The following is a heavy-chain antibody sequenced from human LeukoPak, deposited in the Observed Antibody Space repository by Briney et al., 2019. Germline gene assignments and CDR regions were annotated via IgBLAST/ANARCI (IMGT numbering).Heavy chain of an antibody. CDR3: ARGEAARPGRYSSSWYYWFDP. CDR1: GGSISSHY. D-gene: IGHD6-13*01. V-gene: IGHV4-59*11. Sequence: SETLSLTCTVSGGSISSHYWSWIRQPPGKGLECIGYIYYSGSTNYNPSLKSRATISVDTSKNQFSLKLSSVTAADTAVYYCARGEAARPGRYSSSWYYWFDPWGQGTLVTVSS. J-gene: IGHJ5*02. CDR2: IYYSGST.